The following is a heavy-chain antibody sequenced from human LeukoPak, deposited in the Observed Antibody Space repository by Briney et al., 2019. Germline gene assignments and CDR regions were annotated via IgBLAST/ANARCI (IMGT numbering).Heavy chain of an antibody. CDR2: IYYSGST. CDR3: AREPITMVRGPDAFGI. V-gene: IGHV4-59*01. CDR1: GGSISSYY. Sequence: SETLSLTCTVSGGSISSYYWSWIRQPPGKGLEWIGYIYYSGSTNYNPSLKSRVTISVDTSKNQFSLKLSSVTAADTAVYYCAREPITMVRGPDAFGIWGQGTMVTVSS. J-gene: IGHJ3*02. D-gene: IGHD3-10*01.